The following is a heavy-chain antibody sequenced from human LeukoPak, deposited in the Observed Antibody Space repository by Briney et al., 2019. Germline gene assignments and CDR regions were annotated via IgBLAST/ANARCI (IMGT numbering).Heavy chain of an antibody. CDR2: ISGSGGSA. J-gene: IGHJ4*02. D-gene: IGHD3-10*01. Sequence: GGSLRLSCAASGLTFSSYAMSWVRQAPGKGLEWVSAISGSGGSAYYADSVKGRFTISRDNSKSTLYLQMNSLRAEDTAVYYCAKDRVVRGVMGRFDYWGQGTLVTVSS. V-gene: IGHV3-23*01. CDR1: GLTFSSYA. CDR3: AKDRVVRGVMGRFDY.